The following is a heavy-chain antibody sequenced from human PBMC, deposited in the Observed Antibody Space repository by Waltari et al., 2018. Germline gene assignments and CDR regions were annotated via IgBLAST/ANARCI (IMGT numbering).Heavy chain of an antibody. V-gene: IGHV3-7*01. J-gene: IGHJ4*02. CDR2: INYDGRQK. D-gene: IGHD3-10*01. Sequence: EVQLVESGGGLVQPGGSLRLSCGASGFRFSRYWMSWVRQTPGKGLEWVANINYDGRQKYYVDSVKGRFTISRDNAKNSVYLQMNSLRVEDTAVYYCAKSRGFEYWGQGALITVSS. CDR1: GFRFSRYW. CDR3: AKSRGFEY.